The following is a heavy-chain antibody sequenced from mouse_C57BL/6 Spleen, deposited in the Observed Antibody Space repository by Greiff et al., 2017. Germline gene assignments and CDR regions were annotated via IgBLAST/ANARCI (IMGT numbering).Heavy chain of an antibody. CDR3: ASSSSYYFDY. V-gene: IGHV5-6*01. D-gene: IGHD1-1*01. Sequence: EVQLVESGGDLVKPGGSLKLSCAASGFTFSSYGMSWVRQTPDKRLEWVATISSGGSYTYYPDSVKGRFTNSRDNAKNTLYLQMSSLKSEDTAMYYCASSSSYYFDYWGQGTTLTVSS. CDR1: GFTFSSYG. J-gene: IGHJ2*01. CDR2: ISSGGSYT.